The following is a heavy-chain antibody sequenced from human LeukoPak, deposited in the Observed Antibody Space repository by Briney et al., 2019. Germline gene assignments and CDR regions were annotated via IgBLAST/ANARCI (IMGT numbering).Heavy chain of an antibody. D-gene: IGHD4-17*01. CDR1: GFTFSSYA. CDR2: ISYDGSNK. Sequence: GGSLRLSCAASGFTFSSYAMHWVRQAPGKGLEWVAVISYDGSNKYYADSVKGRFTISRDNSKNTLYLQMNSLRAEDTAVYYCAKELWDYGDFTTGMDVWGKGTTVTVSS. V-gene: IGHV3-30*04. J-gene: IGHJ6*04. CDR3: AKELWDYGDFTTGMDV.